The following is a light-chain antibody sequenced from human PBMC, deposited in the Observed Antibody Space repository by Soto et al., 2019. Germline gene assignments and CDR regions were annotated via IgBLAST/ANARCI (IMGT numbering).Light chain of an antibody. CDR3: SSYTTSSTYV. J-gene: IGLJ1*01. Sequence: QSVRTQPASVSSTPGQSNTISYTGTSSDVGGYNYVSCYQQHPGKAPKLMISDVSNRPSWVSNRFSGSKSGNTASLTISGLQTEDEADYYCSSYTTSSTYVFGTGTKVTVL. V-gene: IGLV2-14*01. CDR2: DVS. CDR1: SSDVGGYNY.